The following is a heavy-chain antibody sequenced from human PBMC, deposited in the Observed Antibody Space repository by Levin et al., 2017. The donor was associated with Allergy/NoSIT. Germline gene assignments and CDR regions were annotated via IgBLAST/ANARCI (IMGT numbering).Heavy chain of an antibody. CDR2: MNDSGRN. D-gene: IGHD1-14*01. CDR1: GGSFSGYY. V-gene: IGHV4-34*01. CDR3: ARGLTEYDNSVYYFDS. J-gene: IGHJ4*02. Sequence: SETLSLTCAVYGGSFSGYYWSWIRQSPGKGLEWIGEMNDSGRNNYNPSLKTRLTISLDTSKNQFSLEMRSVTAADTAKYYCARGLTEYDNSVYYFDSWGQGIRVTVSS.